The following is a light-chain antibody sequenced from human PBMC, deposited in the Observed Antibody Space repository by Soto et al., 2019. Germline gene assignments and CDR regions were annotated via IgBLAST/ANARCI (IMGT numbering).Light chain of an antibody. CDR3: QQFGSSIPHT. Sequence: EIVMTQSPGTLSLSPVERATISCRASQVIGSRYLAWYHQKSGQAPRLLIYGASSRATGIPDRFSGSGSGTDFTLTISRLEPEDFGVYYCQQFGSSIPHTFGQGTKLEIK. V-gene: IGKV3-20*01. CDR2: GAS. CDR1: QVIGSRY. J-gene: IGKJ2*01.